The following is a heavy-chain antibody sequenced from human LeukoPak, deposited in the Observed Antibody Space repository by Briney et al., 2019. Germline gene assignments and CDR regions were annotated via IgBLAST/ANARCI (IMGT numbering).Heavy chain of an antibody. CDR1: GFTFSTYW. CDR2: IKSDGST. J-gene: IGHJ1*01. Sequence: PGGSLRLSSAASGFTFSTYWMHWVRHAPGKGLVWGSRIKSDGSTNYADSVKGRFTISRDNAKNTVSLQMNSLRPEDTGVYYCARAPSEIGGYYPEYFRHWGQGTLVTVSS. D-gene: IGHD3-22*01. CDR3: ARAPSEIGGYYPEYFRH. V-gene: IGHV3-74*01.